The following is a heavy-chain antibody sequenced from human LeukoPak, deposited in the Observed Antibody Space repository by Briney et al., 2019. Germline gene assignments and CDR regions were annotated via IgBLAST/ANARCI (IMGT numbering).Heavy chain of an antibody. CDR3: AKDDSGYCSGGSCPYDYYYGMDV. V-gene: IGHV3-30*18. D-gene: IGHD2-15*01. J-gene: IGHJ6*02. CDR2: ISYDGSNK. Sequence: HSGRSLRLSCAASGFTFSSYGMHWVRQAPGKGLEWVAGISYDGSNKYYADSVKGRFTISRDNSKNTLYLQMNSLRAEDTAVYYCAKDDSGYCSGGSCPYDYYYGMDVWGQGTTVTVSS. CDR1: GFTFSSYG.